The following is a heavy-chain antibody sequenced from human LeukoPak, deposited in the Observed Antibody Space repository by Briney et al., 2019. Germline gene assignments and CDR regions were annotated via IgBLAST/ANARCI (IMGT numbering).Heavy chain of an antibody. CDR2: INSDGSTT. CDR3: ARPHTGFDS. V-gene: IGHV3-74*01. CDR1: GFTFSDYW. J-gene: IGHJ4*02. Sequence: GGSLRLFCIASGFTFSDYWMHWVRQAPGKGLVWVSRINSDGSTTTYADSVKGRFTISRDNAKNTLYLQMNSLRVEDTAVYYCARPHTGFDSWGQGTLVTVSS.